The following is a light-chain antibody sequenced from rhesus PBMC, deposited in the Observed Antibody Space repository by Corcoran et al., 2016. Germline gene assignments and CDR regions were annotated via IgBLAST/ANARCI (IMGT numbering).Light chain of an antibody. Sequence: QSVLTQPPSVSGAPGQRVTISCTGSSSNTGAGYSLSWYQPFPGTPPKLPLHKNDKPPSGILDRCSGSKAGTAASLPSTGLQSEDEADYFCSAWDLNLTAHLLFGGGTRLTVL. V-gene: IGLV1-65*01. CDR1: SSNTGAGYS. CDR3: SAWDLNLTAHLL. J-gene: IGLJ3*01. CDR2: KND.